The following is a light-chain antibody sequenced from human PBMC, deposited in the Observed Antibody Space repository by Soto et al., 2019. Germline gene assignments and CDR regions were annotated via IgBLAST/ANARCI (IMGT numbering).Light chain of an antibody. Sequence: EIVLTQSPATLSLSPGERATRSCRASQSVSASYIAWYQQKPGQAPRLLIFDTSNRATGIPARFSGSGSGTDFTLTISGLEPEDFAVYYCQQRTNRPPITFGQGTRLEIK. CDR2: DTS. J-gene: IGKJ5*01. CDR3: QQRTNRPPIT. CDR1: QSVSASY. V-gene: IGKV3-11*01.